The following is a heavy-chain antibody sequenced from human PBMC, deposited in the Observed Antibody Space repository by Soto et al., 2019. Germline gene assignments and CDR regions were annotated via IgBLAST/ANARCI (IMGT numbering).Heavy chain of an antibody. J-gene: IGHJ4*02. D-gene: IGHD3-9*01. Sequence: QAGGSLRLSCAASGFTFSSYEMNWVRQAPGKGLEWVSYISSSGSTIYYADSVKGRFTISRDNAKNSLYLQMNSLRAEDTAVYYCARVGYDILTGYPYFDYWGQGTLVTVSS. CDR2: ISSSGSTI. CDR3: ARVGYDILTGYPYFDY. CDR1: GFTFSSYE. V-gene: IGHV3-48*03.